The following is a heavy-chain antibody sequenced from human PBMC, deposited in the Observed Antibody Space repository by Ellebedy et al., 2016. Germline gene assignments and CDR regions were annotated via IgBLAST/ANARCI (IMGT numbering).Heavy chain of an antibody. CDR3: ARDFGYHYYDSSGYYGY. Sequence: ASVKVSCXASGYTFTSYYMHWVRQAPGQGLEWMGWISAYNGNTNYAQKLQGRVTMTTDTSTSTAYMELRSLRSDDTAVYYCARDFGYHYYDSSGYYGYWGQGTLVTVSS. CDR2: ISAYNGNT. V-gene: IGHV1-18*04. D-gene: IGHD3-22*01. J-gene: IGHJ4*02. CDR1: GYTFTSYY.